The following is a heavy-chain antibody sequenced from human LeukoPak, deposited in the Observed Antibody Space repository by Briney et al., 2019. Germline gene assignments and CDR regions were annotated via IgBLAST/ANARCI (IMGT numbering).Heavy chain of an antibody. CDR1: GYSFTSYW. V-gene: IGHV5-51*01. D-gene: IGHD2-15*01. Sequence: GESLKISCKGSGYSFTSYWIGWVRQMPGKGLEWMGIIYPGDADTRYSLSFQGQVTISADKSISTAYSQWSSLKASDTAMYFCARQREWGGGFDAFDIWGQGTMVTVSS. J-gene: IGHJ3*02. CDR2: IYPGDADT. CDR3: ARQREWGGGFDAFDI.